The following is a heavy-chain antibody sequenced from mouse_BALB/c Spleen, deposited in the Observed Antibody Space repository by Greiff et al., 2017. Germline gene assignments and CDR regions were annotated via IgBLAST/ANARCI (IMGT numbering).Heavy chain of an antibody. Sequence: QVQLQQSGAELVKPGASVKLSCKASGYTFTSYWMQWVKQRPGQGLEWIGAIYPGDGDTRYTQKFKGKATLTADKSSSTAYMQLSSLASEDSAVDYCASGNYYAMDYWGQGTSVTVSS. CDR2: IYPGDGDT. J-gene: IGHJ4*01. CDR3: ASGNYYAMDY. D-gene: IGHD2-1*01. V-gene: IGHV1-87*01. CDR1: GYTFTSYW.